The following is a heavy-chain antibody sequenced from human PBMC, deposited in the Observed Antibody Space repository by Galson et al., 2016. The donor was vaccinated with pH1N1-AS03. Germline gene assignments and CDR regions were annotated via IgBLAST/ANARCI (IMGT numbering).Heavy chain of an antibody. CDR2: IRYDGSKK. CDR1: GFSFSDYG. J-gene: IGHJ4*02. CDR3: AKDPGLGGDRDY. Sequence: SLRLSCAASGFSFSDYGMHWVRQAPGKGLEWITIIRYDGSKKYADSVNGRFTISRDNSKNTLYLQMNNLRIEDTATYYGAKDPGLGGDRDYWGQGTLVTVSS. D-gene: IGHD1-14*01. V-gene: IGHV3-30*02.